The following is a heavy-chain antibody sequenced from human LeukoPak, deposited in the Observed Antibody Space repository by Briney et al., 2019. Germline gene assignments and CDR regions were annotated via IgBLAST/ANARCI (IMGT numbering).Heavy chain of an antibody. CDR1: GFTFSSYD. CDR3: ARVHHLQGIRKSDY. J-gene: IGHJ4*03. Sequence: GGSLRLSCAASGFTFSSYDMNWVRQAPGKGLEWVSYISARSSTVPYADSLRGRLTISRDNAKNSLYLQLNSLRGDDTAVYYCARVHHLQGIRKSDYWGHGTLVTVPS. V-gene: IGHV3-48*01. CDR2: ISARSSTV.